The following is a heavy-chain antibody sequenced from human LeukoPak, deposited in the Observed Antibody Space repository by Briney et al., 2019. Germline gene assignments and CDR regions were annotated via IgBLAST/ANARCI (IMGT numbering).Heavy chain of an antibody. D-gene: IGHD2-15*01. J-gene: IGHJ6*03. CDR1: GMSITSRHY. CDR3: ATTPTSDRDSDPHRRDKGYYYYMDV. V-gene: IGHV4-38-2*02. CDR2: TSHSDSP. Sequence: AETLSLTCSVSGMSITSRHYWGWIRQPPGKGLEWIGSTSHSDSPYYNPSLESRITISLDTSRNQFSLKLTSVTAADAAVYYCATTPTSDRDSDPHRRDKGYYYYMDVWGKGTTVTVSS.